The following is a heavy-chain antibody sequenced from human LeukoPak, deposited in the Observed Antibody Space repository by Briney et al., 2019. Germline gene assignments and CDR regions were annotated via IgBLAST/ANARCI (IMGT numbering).Heavy chain of an antibody. Sequence: SGTLSLTCDVSGYSISSGYYCGWFRQPPGKGLEWIATIFHSGSTYYNPSLQSRVTMSVDTSKNQCSLKLSSVTATDTAVYYCARLSNAAHAASWGQGALVTVSS. CDR1: GYSISSGYY. D-gene: IGHD2-15*01. CDR3: ARLSNAAHAAS. CDR2: IFHSGST. V-gene: IGHV4-38-2*01. J-gene: IGHJ5*02.